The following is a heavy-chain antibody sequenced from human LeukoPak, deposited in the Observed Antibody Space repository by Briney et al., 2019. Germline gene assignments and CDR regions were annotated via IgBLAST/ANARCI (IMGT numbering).Heavy chain of an antibody. J-gene: IGHJ4*02. CDR2: ISSSSRYR. D-gene: IGHD2-15*01. V-gene: IGHV3-21*01. CDR1: GFTFSSYS. Sequence: GGSLRLSCAASGFTFSSYSMIWVRQAPGKGLEWVSSISSSSRYRYYADSVKGRFTISRDNAKNSLYLQMNSLRGEDTALYYCARDLAPYCSGGRCSTFDYWGQGTLVTVSS. CDR3: ARDLAPYCSGGRCSTFDY.